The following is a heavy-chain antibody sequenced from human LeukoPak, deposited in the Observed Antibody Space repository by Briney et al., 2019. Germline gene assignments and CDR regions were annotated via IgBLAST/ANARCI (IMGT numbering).Heavy chain of an antibody. Sequence: GGSLRLSCAASGFTFSDHAMTWVRQTLAKGLEWVSAISGSGGSTYYADSVKGRFTISRDNSKNTLYLQMNSLRAEDTAVYYCAKGKWFGELFSYYFDYWGQGTLVTVSS. CDR3: AKGKWFGELFSYYFDY. J-gene: IGHJ4*02. CDR2: ISGSGGST. CDR1: GFTFSDHA. V-gene: IGHV3-23*01. D-gene: IGHD3-10*01.